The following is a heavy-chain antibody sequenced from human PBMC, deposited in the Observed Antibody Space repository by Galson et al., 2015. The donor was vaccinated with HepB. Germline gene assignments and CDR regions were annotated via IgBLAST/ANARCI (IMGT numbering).Heavy chain of an antibody. Sequence: SETLSLTCTVSGGSVTNDNYYWTWIRQPPGKGLEWIGHIDYSGRPNYNPSLKSRVTISVDTSKNQFSLKLTSVTAADTAMYFCARDEWGYGDGVYWGQGSLVTVSS. CDR2: IDYSGRP. CDR3: ARDEWGYGDGVY. CDR1: GGSVTNDNYY. D-gene: IGHD4-17*01. V-gene: IGHV4-61*01. J-gene: IGHJ4*02.